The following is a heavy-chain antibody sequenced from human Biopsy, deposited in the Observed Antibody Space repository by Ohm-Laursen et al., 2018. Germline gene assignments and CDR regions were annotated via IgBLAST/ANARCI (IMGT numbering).Heavy chain of an antibody. Sequence: SQTLSLTCPVSGGSITADFWTWIRQTPGERLEWIGYRFHSGSPMYNPSLKSRVTISVDPSKSQFSLTLTSVTAADTAVYYCVRLNRRGNIIFFDYWGRGTLVTVSS. CDR3: VRLNRRGNIIFFDY. V-gene: IGHV4-59*08. CDR2: RFHSGSP. J-gene: IGHJ4*02. D-gene: IGHD3/OR15-3a*01. CDR1: GGSITADF.